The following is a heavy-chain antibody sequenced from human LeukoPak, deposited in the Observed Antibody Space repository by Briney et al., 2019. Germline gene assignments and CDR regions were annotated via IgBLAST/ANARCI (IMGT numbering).Heavy chain of an antibody. V-gene: IGHV4-61*02. CDR1: GGSIISGSYY. J-gene: IGHJ4*02. D-gene: IGHD5-12*01. Sequence: SETLSLTCTVSGGSIISGSYYWSWIRQPAGKGLEWIGRIYTSGSTNYNPSLKSRVTISVDTSKNQFSLKLSSVTAAGTAVYYCARAHRKWLKHYFDYWGQGTLVTVSS. CDR3: ARAHRKWLKHYFDY. CDR2: IYTSGST.